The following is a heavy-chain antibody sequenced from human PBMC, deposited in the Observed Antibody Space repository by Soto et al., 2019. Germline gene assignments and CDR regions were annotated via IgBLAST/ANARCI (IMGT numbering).Heavy chain of an antibody. V-gene: IGHV4-34*01. CDR2: INHSGST. Sequence: SETLSLTCAVYGGSFSGYYWSWIRQPPGKGLEWIGEINHSGSTNYNPSLKSRVTISVDTSKNQFSLKLSSVTAADTAVYYCALAVDYAYFDYWGQGTLVTVSS. D-gene: IGHD4-17*01. J-gene: IGHJ4*02. CDR1: GGSFSGYY. CDR3: ALAVDYAYFDY.